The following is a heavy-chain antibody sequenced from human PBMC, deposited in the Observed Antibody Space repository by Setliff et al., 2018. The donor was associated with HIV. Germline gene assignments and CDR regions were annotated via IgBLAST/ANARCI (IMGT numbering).Heavy chain of an antibody. J-gene: IGHJ4*02. V-gene: IGHV4-30-4*08. CDR3: ARGRGDNGYKRYDY. CDR2: ISYSGNT. CDR1: IGSISSGDYY. D-gene: IGHD5-12*01. Sequence: SETLSLTCSLSIGSISSGDYYWSWIRQPPGKGLEWIGYISYSGNTYYNPSLKSRVTISIDTSKNQFSLKLSSVTAADTAVYYCARGRGDNGYKRYDYWGQGTLVTVSS.